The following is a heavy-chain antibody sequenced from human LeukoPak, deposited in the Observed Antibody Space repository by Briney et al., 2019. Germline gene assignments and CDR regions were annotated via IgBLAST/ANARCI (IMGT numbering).Heavy chain of an antibody. Sequence: GGSLRLSCAASGFTFSSYAMSWVRQAPGKGLEWVSAISGSGGSTYYADSVKGRFTISRDNSKNTLYLQMNSLRAEDTAVYYCARAPGWLFGELSIVAFDIWGQGTMVTVSS. D-gene: IGHD3-10*02. V-gene: IGHV3-23*01. J-gene: IGHJ3*02. CDR2: ISGSGGST. CDR1: GFTFSSYA. CDR3: ARAPGWLFGELSIVAFDI.